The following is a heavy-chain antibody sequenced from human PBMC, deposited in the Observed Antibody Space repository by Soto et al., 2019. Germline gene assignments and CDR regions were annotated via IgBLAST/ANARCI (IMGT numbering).Heavy chain of an antibody. Sequence: QVQLVQSGAEEKKPGASVKVSCKASGYTFSSYAIHWVRQAPGQRLEWMGWINAGNGNTKYSQKFQGRVTITRDTSASTAYMDLSSLKYEDTAVYYCARGDWWLFDYWGQGTLVTVSS. CDR1: GYTFSSYA. CDR2: INAGNGNT. D-gene: IGHD2-8*02. V-gene: IGHV1-3*05. J-gene: IGHJ4*02. CDR3: ARGDWWLFDY.